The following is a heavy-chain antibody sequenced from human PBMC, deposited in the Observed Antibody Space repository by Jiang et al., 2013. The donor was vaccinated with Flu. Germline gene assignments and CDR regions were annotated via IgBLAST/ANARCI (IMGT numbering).Heavy chain of an antibody. CDR3: ASVTTVTSKAPWTY. CDR2: INHSGST. V-gene: IGHV4-34*01. D-gene: IGHD4-17*01. Sequence: LLKPSETLSLTCAVYGGSFSGYYWSWIRQPPGKGLEWIGEINHSGSTNYNPSLKSRVTISVDTSKNQXSLKLSSVTAADTAVYYCASVTTVTSKAPWTYWGQGTLVTVSS. J-gene: IGHJ4*02. CDR1: GGSFSGYY.